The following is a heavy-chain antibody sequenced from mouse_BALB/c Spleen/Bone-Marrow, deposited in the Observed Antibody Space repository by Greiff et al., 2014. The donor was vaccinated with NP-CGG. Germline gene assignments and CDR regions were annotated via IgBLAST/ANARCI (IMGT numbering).Heavy chain of an antibody. J-gene: IGHJ4*01. CDR2: ISSDSSTI. D-gene: IGHD1-1*01. CDR3: ARSNYVGYYAMDY. CDR1: GFTFSSFG. V-gene: IGHV5-17*02. Sequence: EVKLVESGGGLVQPGGSRKLSCAASGFTFSSFGIHWVRQAPGKGLEWVAYISSDSSTIYYADTVKGRFTISRDNPENTLFLQMTSLRSEDTAMYYCARSNYVGYYAMDYWGQGTSVTVSS.